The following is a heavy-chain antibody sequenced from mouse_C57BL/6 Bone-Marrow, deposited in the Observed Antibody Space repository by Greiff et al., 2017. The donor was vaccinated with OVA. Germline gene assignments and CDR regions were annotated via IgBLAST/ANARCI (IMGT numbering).Heavy chain of an antibody. CDR1: GYTFTDHT. Sequence: QVQLQQSDAELVKPGASVKISCKVSGYTFTDHTIHWMKQRPEQGLEWIGYIYPRDGSTKYNEKFKGKATLTADKSSSTAYMQLNSLTSEDSAVYFCTRKRFYYGNYGYYFDYWGQGTTLTVSS. V-gene: IGHV1-78*01. D-gene: IGHD2-1*01. CDR3: TRKRFYYGNYGYYFDY. CDR2: IYPRDGST. J-gene: IGHJ2*01.